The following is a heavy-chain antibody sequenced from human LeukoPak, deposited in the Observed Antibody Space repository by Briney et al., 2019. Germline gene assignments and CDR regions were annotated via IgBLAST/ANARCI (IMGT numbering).Heavy chain of an antibody. CDR1: GFTFSGSA. J-gene: IGHJ6*02. CDR3: ARETRFVVTASYGMDV. CDR2: IRSKANSYAT. D-gene: IGHD2-21*02. V-gene: IGHV3-73*01. Sequence: GGSLKLSCAASGFTFSGSAMRWVRQASGKGLEWVGRIRSKANSYATAYAASVKGRFTISRDDSKNTAYLQMNSLKTEDTAVYYCARETRFVVTASYGMDVWGQGTTVTVSS.